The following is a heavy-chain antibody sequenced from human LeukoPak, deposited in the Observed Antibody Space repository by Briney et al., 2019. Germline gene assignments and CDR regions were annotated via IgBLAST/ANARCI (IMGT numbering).Heavy chain of an antibody. CDR1: GFSLSSRGVG. D-gene: IGHD3-22*01. CDR3: VHESSGYLGCDY. J-gene: IGHJ4*02. Sequence: ESGPTLVKPTQTLTLTCTFSGFSLSSRGVGVGWIRQPPGKALEWLALIYWDDDKRYSPSLRSRLTISKATSTNQVALTMTNMDPVDTGTYYCVHESSGYLGCDYWGQGTLVTVSS. V-gene: IGHV2-5*02. CDR2: IYWDDDK.